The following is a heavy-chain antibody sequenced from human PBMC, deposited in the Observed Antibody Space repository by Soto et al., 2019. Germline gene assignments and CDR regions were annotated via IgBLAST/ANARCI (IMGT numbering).Heavy chain of an antibody. D-gene: IGHD1-26*01. V-gene: IGHV3-48*03. CDR2: ISSSGSTI. CDR1: GFTFSSYE. CDR3: ARDRYSGSYPFDY. J-gene: IGHJ4*02. Sequence: LRLSCAASGFTFSSYEMNWVRQAPGKGLEWVSYISSSGSTIYYADSVKGRFTISRDNAKNSLYLQMNSLRAEDTAVYYCARDRYSGSYPFDYWGQGTLVTVSS.